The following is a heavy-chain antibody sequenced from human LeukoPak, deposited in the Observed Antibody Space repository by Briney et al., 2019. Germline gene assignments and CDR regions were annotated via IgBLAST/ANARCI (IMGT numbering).Heavy chain of an antibody. CDR2: ISRNSTYI. V-gene: IGHV3-21*01. Sequence: GGSLRLSCAASGFTFSSYAMSWVRQAPGKGLEWVASISRNSTYIHYADSVKGRFTISRDNARNSLFLQMNSLRAEDTAIYYCASDEGNYFDYWGQGTLVTVSS. CDR3: ASDEGNYFDY. J-gene: IGHJ4*02. CDR1: GFTFSSYA.